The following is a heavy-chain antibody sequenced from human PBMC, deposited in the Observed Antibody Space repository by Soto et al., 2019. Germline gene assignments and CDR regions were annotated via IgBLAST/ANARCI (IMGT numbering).Heavy chain of an antibody. D-gene: IGHD2-2*01. CDR2: FDPEDGET. CDR1: GYTLTELS. Sequence: ASVKVSCKVSGYTLTELSMHWVRQAPGKGLEWMGGFDPEDGETIYAQKFQGRVTMTEDTSTDTAYMELSSLRSEDTAVYYCARHRVIGYCSSTICYENPHPSYYYYYMDVWGKGTTVTVSS. V-gene: IGHV1-24*01. CDR3: ARHRVIGYCSSTICYENPHPSYYYYYMDV. J-gene: IGHJ6*03.